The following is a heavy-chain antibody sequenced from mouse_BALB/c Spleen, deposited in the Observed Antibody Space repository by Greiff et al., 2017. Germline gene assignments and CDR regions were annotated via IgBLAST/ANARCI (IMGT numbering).Heavy chain of an antibody. Sequence: QVQLQQPGAELVKPGASVKLSCKASGYTFTSYWMHWVKQRPGQGLEWIGEINPSNGRTNYNEKFKSKATLTVDKSSSTAYMQLSSLTSEDSAVYYCAQLDGAYWGQGTLVTVAA. V-gene: IGHV1S81*02. CDR2: INPSNGRT. D-gene: IGHD4-1*02. CDR3: AQLDGAY. J-gene: IGHJ3*01. CDR1: GYTFTSYW.